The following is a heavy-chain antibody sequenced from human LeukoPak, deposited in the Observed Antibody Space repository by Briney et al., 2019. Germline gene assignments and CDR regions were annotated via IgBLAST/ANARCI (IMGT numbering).Heavy chain of an antibody. CDR2: IDYAGRT. CDR3: ARDRPGGSSLDY. CDR1: GDSISTYY. D-gene: IGHD6-13*01. Sequence: SETLSLTCTVSGDSISTYYWSWIRQPPGKGLEWIGYIDYAGRTTYNPSLKSRVTISVDTSKNQFSLRLSSVTAADTAVYYCARDRPGGSSLDYWGQGTLVTVSS. V-gene: IGHV4-59*01. J-gene: IGHJ4*02.